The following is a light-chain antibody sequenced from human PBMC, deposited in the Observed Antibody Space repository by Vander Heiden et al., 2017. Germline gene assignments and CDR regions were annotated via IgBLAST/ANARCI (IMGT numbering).Light chain of an antibody. Sequence: NFLLPQPHSVSESPGKTVIISCTGSRGSVASNYVQWYQQRPRSEPTTVMDDDNQRPPWGPDRFSCGTDSSYTSAFPTISGLKTEEDAYYCCPYYDSSNEIFGGGTKLTVL. J-gene: IGLJ2*01. V-gene: IGLV6-57*02. CDR2: DDN. CDR1: RGSVASNY. CDR3: PYYDSSNEI.